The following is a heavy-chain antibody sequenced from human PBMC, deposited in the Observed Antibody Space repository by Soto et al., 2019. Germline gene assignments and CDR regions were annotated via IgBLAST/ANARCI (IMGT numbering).Heavy chain of an antibody. CDR1: GGSLSRYA. CDR3: ARDGSYCTDGICFHYLDS. D-gene: IGHD2-8*01. CDR2: IIPLFGTA. V-gene: IGHV1-69*06. Sequence: SVKVSCKASGGSLSRYAVSWVLQAPGHGLEWVGRIIPLFGTADYAQKFQGRVTLTADKSTNTAYMELSSLRSEDTALYFCARDGSYCTDGICFHYLDSWGQGTLVTVSS. J-gene: IGHJ4*02.